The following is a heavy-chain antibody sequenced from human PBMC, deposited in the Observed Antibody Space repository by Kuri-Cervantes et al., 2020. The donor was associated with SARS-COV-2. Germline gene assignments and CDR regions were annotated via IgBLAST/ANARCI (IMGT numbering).Heavy chain of an antibody. V-gene: IGHV3-48*01. J-gene: IGHJ6*02. CDR2: IGSSSSTI. Sequence: GGSLRLSCAASGFTFSDYSMNWVRQAPGKGLEWVSYIGSSSSTIYYADSVKGRFTISRDNAKNSLYLQMNSLRAEDTAVYYCARERYYSGHYGMDVWGQGTTVTVSS. CDR1: GFTFSDYS. D-gene: IGHD3-10*01. CDR3: ARERYYSGHYGMDV.